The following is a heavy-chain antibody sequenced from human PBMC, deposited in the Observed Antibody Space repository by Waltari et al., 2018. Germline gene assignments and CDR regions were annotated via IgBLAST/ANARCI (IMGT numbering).Heavy chain of an antibody. CDR3: VREPSSSEGLDP. Sequence: QPQLQESGPGLVKPSETLSLTCTVSGGSVSSSSYYWGWVRQSPGKGLEWIGSVYYTGNTYHNPSLKRRFTISVDASKNQFSLSVNSVTAADTAVYYCVREPSSSEGLDPWGQGSLVYVSS. CDR1: GGSVSSSSYY. D-gene: IGHD6-6*01. CDR2: VYYTGNT. V-gene: IGHV4-39*07. J-gene: IGHJ5*02.